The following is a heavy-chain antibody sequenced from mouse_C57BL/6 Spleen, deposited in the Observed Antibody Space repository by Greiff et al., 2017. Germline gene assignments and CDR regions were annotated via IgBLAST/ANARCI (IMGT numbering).Heavy chain of an antibody. CDR3: ARSGGGSSYVFAY. Sequence: VQLQQSGAELMKPGASVKLSCKATGYTFTGYWIEWVKQRPGHGLEWIGEILPGSGSTNSNEKFKGKATFTADTSSNTAYMQLSSLTTEDSAIYYCARSGGGSSYVFAYWGQGTLVTVSA. J-gene: IGHJ3*01. CDR2: ILPGSGST. CDR1: GYTFTGYW. D-gene: IGHD1-1*01. V-gene: IGHV1-9*01.